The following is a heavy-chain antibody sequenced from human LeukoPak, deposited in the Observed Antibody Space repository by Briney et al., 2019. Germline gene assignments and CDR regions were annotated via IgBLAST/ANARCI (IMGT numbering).Heavy chain of an antibody. J-gene: IGHJ6*03. CDR1: GGSISSYY. CDR3: ARDRTAAGYVPYYYYYYYMDV. V-gene: IGHV4-4*08. D-gene: IGHD6-13*01. CDR2: IYNSGST. Sequence: SETLSLTCTASGGSISSYYWSWIRQPPGKGLEWIGCIYNSGSTNYNPSLKSRVTMSVDTSKNQFSLKLISVTAADTAVYYCARDRTAAGYVPYYYYYYYMDVWGKGTTVTVSS.